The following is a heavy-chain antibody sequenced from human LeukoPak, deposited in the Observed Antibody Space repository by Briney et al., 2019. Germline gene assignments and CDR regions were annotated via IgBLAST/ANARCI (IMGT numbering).Heavy chain of an antibody. CDR2: INHSGST. D-gene: IGHD6-13*01. Sequence: SETLSLTCAVYGGSFSGYYWSWIRYPPGKGLEWIGEINHSGSTNYNPSLKSRVTISVDTSKNQFSLKLSSVTAADTAVYYCAQSAGTGFDYWGQGTLVTVS. V-gene: IGHV4-34*01. CDR3: AQSAGTGFDY. J-gene: IGHJ4*02. CDR1: GGSFSGYY.